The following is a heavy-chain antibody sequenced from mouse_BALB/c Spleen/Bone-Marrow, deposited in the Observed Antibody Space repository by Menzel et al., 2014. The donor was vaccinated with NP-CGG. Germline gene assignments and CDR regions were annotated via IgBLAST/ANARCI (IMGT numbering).Heavy chain of an antibody. J-gene: IGHJ3*01. CDR3: ARDSDWFAY. Sequence: EVMLVESGGGLVQPGGSLRLSCATSGFTFTDNYMSWVRQPPGKALEWLGFIRNKANGYTTEYSASVKGRFPISRDNSQSILYLQMNTLRAEDSATYYCARDSDWFAYWGQGTLGTVSA. CDR2: IRNKANGYTT. CDR1: GFTFTDNY. V-gene: IGHV7-3*02.